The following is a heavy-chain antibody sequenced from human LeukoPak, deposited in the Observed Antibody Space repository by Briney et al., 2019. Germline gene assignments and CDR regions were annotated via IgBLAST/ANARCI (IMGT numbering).Heavy chain of an antibody. CDR2: IYTSGST. Sequence: SETLSLTCTVSGGSISSGSYYWSWIRQPAGKGLEWIGRIYTSGSTNYNPSLKSRVTISVDTSKNQFSLKLSSVTAADTAVYYCAREGDLWSGYYTGIDYWGQGTLATVSS. V-gene: IGHV4-61*02. J-gene: IGHJ4*02. CDR3: AREGDLWSGYYTGIDY. CDR1: GGSISSGSYY. D-gene: IGHD3-3*01.